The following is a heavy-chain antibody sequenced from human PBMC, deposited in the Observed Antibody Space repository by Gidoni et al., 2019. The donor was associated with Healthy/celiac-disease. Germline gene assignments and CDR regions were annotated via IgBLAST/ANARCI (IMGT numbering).Heavy chain of an antibody. CDR2: ISSSSSTI. CDR3: AREMDYYGSGMLLTFDY. V-gene: IGHV3-48*01. D-gene: IGHD3-10*01. J-gene: IGHJ4*02. Sequence: EVQLVESGGGLVQPGGSLRLSCAASGFTFSSYSMNWVRQAPGKGLEWVSYISSSSSTIYYADSVKGRFTISRDNAKNSLYLQMNSLRAEDTAVYYCAREMDYYGSGMLLTFDYWGQGTLVTVSS. CDR1: GFTFSSYS.